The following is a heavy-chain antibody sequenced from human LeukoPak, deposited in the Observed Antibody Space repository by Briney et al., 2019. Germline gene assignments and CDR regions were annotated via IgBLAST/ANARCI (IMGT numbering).Heavy chain of an antibody. V-gene: IGHV3-23*01. J-gene: IGHJ4*02. Sequence: GGSLRLSCAASGITFSTYAMSWVRQAPGKGLEWVSAISGSGDGDSGGITYFADSVKGRFSISRDNSKNTLYLQMNSLRAEDTAVYYCAKEQEFGEFPTYFDYWGQGTLVTVSS. D-gene: IGHD3-10*01. CDR3: AKEQEFGEFPTYFDY. CDR1: GITFSTYA. CDR2: ISGSGDGDSGGIT.